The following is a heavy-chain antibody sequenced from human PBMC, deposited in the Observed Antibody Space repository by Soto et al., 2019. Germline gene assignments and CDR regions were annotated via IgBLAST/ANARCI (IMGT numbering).Heavy chain of an antibody. J-gene: IGHJ4*02. V-gene: IGHV4-59*01. D-gene: IGHD5-12*01. CDR2: IYYSGST. CDR3: ARADIVATIAFDY. CDR1: GGSISSYY. Sequence: SETLSLTCTVSGGSISSYYWSWIRQPPGKGLEWIGYIYYSGSTNYNPSLKSRVTISVDTSKNQFSLKLSSVTAADTAVYYCARADIVATIAFDYWGQGTLVTVSS.